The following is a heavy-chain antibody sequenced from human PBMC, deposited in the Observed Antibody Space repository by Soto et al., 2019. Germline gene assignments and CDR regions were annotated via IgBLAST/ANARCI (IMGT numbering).Heavy chain of an antibody. D-gene: IGHD1-1*01. CDR1: GFTFSSYA. V-gene: IGHV3-23*01. Sequence: EVQLLESGGGLVQPGGSLRLSCAVSGFTFSSYAMSWVRQAPGKGLGWVSGISGSGGTTYYADSVKGRFTISRDNSKNTLYLKMNSLRAEDAAVYYCARQGPSTTGTGWRWLFDYWGQGTPVTVSS. CDR2: ISGSGGTT. J-gene: IGHJ4*02. CDR3: ARQGPSTTGTGWRWLFDY.